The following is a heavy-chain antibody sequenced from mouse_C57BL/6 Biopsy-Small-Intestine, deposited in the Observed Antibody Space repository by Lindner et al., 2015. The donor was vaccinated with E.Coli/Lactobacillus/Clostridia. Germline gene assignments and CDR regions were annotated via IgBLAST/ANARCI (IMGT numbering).Heavy chain of an antibody. CDR3: AKGGVGGVMGY. CDR1: GYTFTKFS. Sequence: VKVSCKASGYTFTKFSNKVGCDRPLDKGLSGWDGSTPILGRQHIVPDFTGRYVFSLDTSVSTAYLQINSLKAEDTAVYYCAKGGVGGVMGYWGQGTLVTVSS. J-gene: IGHJ4*01. CDR2: STPILGR. V-gene: IGHV9-3*01.